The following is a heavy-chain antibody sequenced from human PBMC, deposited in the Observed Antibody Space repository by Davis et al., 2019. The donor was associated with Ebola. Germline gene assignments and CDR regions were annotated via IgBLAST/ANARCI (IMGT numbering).Heavy chain of an antibody. V-gene: IGHV4-39*01. CDR3: ARYSREYYYGSGSYSNWFDP. D-gene: IGHD3-10*01. CDR2: IYYSGST. Sequence: SETLSLTCTVSGGSISSSSYYWGWIRQPPGKGLEWIGSIYYSGSTYYNPSLKSRVTMSVDTSKNQFSLNLGSVTAADTAVYYCARYSREYYYGSGSYSNWFDPWGQGTLVTVSS. CDR1: GGSISSSSYY. J-gene: IGHJ5*02.